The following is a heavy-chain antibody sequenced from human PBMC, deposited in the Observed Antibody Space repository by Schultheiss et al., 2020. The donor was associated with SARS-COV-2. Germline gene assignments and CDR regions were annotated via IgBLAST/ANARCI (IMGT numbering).Heavy chain of an antibody. Sequence: ASVKVSCKASGYTFTTYDINWVRQATGQGLEWMGWMNPNNGDTDYAQKFQGRVTMTRDTSISTAYMELSRLRSDDTAVYYCARVRAGYSLNWFDPWGQGTLVTVSS. CDR3: ARVRAGYSLNWFDP. J-gene: IGHJ5*02. CDR1: GYTFTTYD. CDR2: MNPNNGDT. V-gene: IGHV1-8*01. D-gene: IGHD6-13*01.